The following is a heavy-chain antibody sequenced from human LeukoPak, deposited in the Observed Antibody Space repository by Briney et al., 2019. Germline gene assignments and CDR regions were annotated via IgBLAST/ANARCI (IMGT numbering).Heavy chain of an antibody. CDR2: IYYSGST. Sequence: SETLSLTCTVSGGSISSYYWSWIRQPPGKGLEWIGYIYYSGSTNYNPSLKSRVTISVDTSKNQFSLKLSSVTAADTAVYYCAREAKWLVRAPFDYWGQGTLVTVSS. J-gene: IGHJ4*02. D-gene: IGHD6-19*01. CDR1: GGSISSYY. CDR3: AREAKWLVRAPFDY. V-gene: IGHV4-59*12.